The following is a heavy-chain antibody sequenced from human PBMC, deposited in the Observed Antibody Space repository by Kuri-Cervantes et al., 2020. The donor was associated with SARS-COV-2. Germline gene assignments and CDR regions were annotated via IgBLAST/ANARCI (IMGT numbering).Heavy chain of an antibody. CDR2: ISGYNLKT. Sequence: GESLKISCAASGFTFSSCAMHWVRLAPGQGLEWMGWISGYNLKTIYAQKVQDRVSMTVDTSTDTAFMEVRSLRSDDTAVYYCARDRWDAILDYWGQGTLVTVSS. CDR1: GFTFSSCA. D-gene: IGHD1-26*01. J-gene: IGHJ4*02. V-gene: IGHV1-18*01. CDR3: ARDRWDAILDY.